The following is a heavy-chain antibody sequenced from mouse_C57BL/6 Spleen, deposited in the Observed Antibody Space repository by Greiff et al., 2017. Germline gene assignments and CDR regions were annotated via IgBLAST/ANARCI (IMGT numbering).Heavy chain of an antibody. CDR3: TGAVAGAMGC. V-gene: IGHV1-15*01. D-gene: IGHD1-1*01. CDR1: GYTFTDYE. CDR2: IDPETGGT. Sequence: QVQLQQSGAELVRPGASVTLSCKASGYTFTDYEMHWVKQTPVHGLEWIGAIDPETGGTAYNQKFKGKAILTADKSSSTAYMELRSLTSEDSAVYYCTGAVAGAMGCWGQGTSVTVAS. J-gene: IGHJ4*01.